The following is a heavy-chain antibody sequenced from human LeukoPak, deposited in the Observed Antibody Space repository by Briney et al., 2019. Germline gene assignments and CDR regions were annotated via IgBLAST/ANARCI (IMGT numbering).Heavy chain of an antibody. CDR3: TTDFWSGYVWGGFDY. CDR1: GFTFNKAW. Sequence: GGSLRLSCAASGFTFNKAWMSWVRQAPGKGLEWVGRIKSKTDGATTEYAAPVKGRFTISRDDSKNTLYLQMNSLKTEDTAVYYCTTDFWSGYVWGGFDYWGQGTLVTVSS. V-gene: IGHV3-15*01. J-gene: IGHJ4*02. CDR2: IKSKTDGATT. D-gene: IGHD3-3*01.